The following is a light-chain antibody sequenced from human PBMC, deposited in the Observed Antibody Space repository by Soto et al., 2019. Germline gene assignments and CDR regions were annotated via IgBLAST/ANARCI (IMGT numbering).Light chain of an antibody. CDR2: DAS. Sequence: EIVLTQSPATLSLSPGERATLSCRASQSVSSSLAWHQQKPGQAPRLLTFDASNRATGFPARFSGSGSGTDFTLTISSLEPEDFAVYYCQQRSSWPSITFGPGTKVDIK. CDR1: QSVSSS. CDR3: QQRSSWPSIT. V-gene: IGKV3-11*01. J-gene: IGKJ3*01.